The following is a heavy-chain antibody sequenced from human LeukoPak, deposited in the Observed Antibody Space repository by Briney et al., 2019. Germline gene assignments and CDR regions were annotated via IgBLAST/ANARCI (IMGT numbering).Heavy chain of an antibody. V-gene: IGHV3-9*01. D-gene: IGHD6-19*01. Sequence: GGSLRLSCAGSGFIFNNYAMHWVRQPPGKGREWVSGISWNSGSIDYADSVKGRFTISRDNAKNSLYLQMNSLRVEDTAFYYCAKDNRRHYTSGPNPDSLHWGQGALVTVSS. CDR1: GFIFNNYA. CDR2: ISWNSGSI. J-gene: IGHJ4*02. CDR3: AKDNRRHYTSGPNPDSLH.